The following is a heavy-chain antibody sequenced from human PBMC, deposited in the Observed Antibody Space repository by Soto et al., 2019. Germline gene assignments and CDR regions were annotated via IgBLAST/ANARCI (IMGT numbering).Heavy chain of an antibody. CDR1: GFTFSSYA. CDR2: ISYDGSNK. J-gene: IGHJ6*02. CDR3: ARDYGDYDDYYYGMDV. V-gene: IGHV3-30-3*01. Sequence: QVQLVESGGGVVQPGRSLRLSCAASGFTFSSYAMHWVRQAPGKGLDWVAVISYDGSNKYYADSVKGRFTISRDNSKNTLYLQMNSLRAEDTAVYYCARDYGDYDDYYYGMDVWGQGTTVTVSS. D-gene: IGHD4-17*01.